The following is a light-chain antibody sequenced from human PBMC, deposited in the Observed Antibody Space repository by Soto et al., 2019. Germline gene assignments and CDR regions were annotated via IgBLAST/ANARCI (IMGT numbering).Light chain of an antibody. Sequence: AIQLTQSPSSLSASVGDRVTINCRASQGISSALDWYQQKPGKAPKLLIYDASSLESGVPSRFSGSGSGTDFTLTLSSLQPEDFATYYCQQFNSYPITFGQGTRLEIQ. CDR1: QGISSA. CDR3: QQFNSYPIT. CDR2: DAS. V-gene: IGKV1-13*02. J-gene: IGKJ5*01.